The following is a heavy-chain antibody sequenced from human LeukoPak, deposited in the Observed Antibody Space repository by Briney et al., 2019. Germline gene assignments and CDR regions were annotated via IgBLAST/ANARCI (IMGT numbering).Heavy chain of an antibody. CDR3: ARGGWGYYYYYGMDV. CDR1: GYTFTSYN. J-gene: IGHJ6*02. Sequence: ASVKVSCKASGYTFTSYNINLVRQATGQGLEWMGWINPNSGNTGYAQKFQGRVTMTRNTSISTAYMELSSLRSEDTAVYYCARGGWGYYYYYGMDVWGQGTTVTVSS. CDR2: INPNSGNT. V-gene: IGHV1-8*01. D-gene: IGHD3-16*01.